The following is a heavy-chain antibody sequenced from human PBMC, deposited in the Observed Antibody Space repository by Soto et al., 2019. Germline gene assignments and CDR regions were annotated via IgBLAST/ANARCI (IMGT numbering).Heavy chain of an antibody. CDR2: IIPIFGTA. D-gene: IGHD4-4*01. V-gene: IGHV1-69*12. Sequence: QVQLVQSGAEVKKPGSSVKVSCKASGGTFSSYAISWVRQAPGQGLEWMGGIIPIFGTANYAQKFQGRVTITADEHTGTPYMELSSLRSKDTAVYYCARVATVTTKWFDPWGQGTLVTVSS. CDR3: ARVATVTTKWFDP. CDR1: GGTFSSYA. J-gene: IGHJ5*02.